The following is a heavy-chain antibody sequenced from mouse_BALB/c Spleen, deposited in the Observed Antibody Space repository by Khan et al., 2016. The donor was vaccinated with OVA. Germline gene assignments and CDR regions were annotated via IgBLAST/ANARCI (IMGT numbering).Heavy chain of an antibody. V-gene: IGHV1-31*01. CDR1: GYSFTSYY. Sequence: VQLQQSGPELMKPGASVKISCKASGYSFTSYYIHWVMESPGKSLEWIGYIDPSSGDTTYNQKFKGKATLTVDKSSSTAYILLSNLTSEDSAVYYCTRHGYDAWFTYWGQGTLVTVSA. J-gene: IGHJ3*01. CDR3: TRHGYDAWFTY. D-gene: IGHD2-2*01. CDR2: IDPSSGDT.